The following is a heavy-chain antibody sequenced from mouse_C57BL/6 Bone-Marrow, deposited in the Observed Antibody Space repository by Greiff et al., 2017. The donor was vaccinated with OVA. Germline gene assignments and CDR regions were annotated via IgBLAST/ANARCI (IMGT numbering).Heavy chain of an antibody. V-gene: IGHV5-4*01. D-gene: IGHD3-1*01. J-gene: IGHJ4*01. Sequence: EVKVVESGGGLVKPGGSLKLSCAASGFTFSSYAMSWVRQTPEKRLEWVATISDGGSYTYYPDNVKGRFTISRDNAKNNLYLQMSHLKSEDTAMYYCARDYRAQALSMDDWGQGTSVTVSS. CDR3: ARDYRAQALSMDD. CDR2: ISDGGSYT. CDR1: GFTFSSYA.